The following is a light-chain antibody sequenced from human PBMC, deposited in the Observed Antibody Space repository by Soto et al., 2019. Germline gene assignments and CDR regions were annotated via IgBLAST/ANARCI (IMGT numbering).Light chain of an antibody. V-gene: IGKV1-39*01. CDR3: QQSYTMPWT. Sequence: DIQMTQSPSSLSASVGDRVTITCRASQSISTYLNWYQHKPGKAPNLLLYSASSLQSGVPSRFSGSGSGTDFTLTISNVQPEDFASYYCQQSYTMPWTFGQGTKV. CDR1: QSISTY. J-gene: IGKJ1*01. CDR2: SAS.